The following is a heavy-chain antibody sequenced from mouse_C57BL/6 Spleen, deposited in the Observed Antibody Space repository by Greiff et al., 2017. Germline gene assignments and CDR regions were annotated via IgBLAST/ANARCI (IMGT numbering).Heavy chain of an antibody. CDR3: ARWGGQGYFDY. D-gene: IGHD1-1*02. Sequence: VQLQQSGPGLVPPSQSLSITCTVSVFSLTSYGVHWVRQSPGKGLEWLGVRWSGGSTDYNAAFISRLSISKDNSKGQVFFKMNSLQADDTAIYYWARWGGQGYFDYWGQGTTLTVSS. V-gene: IGHV2-2*01. CDR1: VFSLTSYG. J-gene: IGHJ2*01. CDR2: RWSGGST.